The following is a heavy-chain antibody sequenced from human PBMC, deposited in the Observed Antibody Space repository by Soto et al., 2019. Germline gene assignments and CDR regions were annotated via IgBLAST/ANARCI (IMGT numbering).Heavy chain of an antibody. CDR3: AREGPAAYYYYGMDV. CDR2: SSGYNGNT. J-gene: IGHJ6*02. Sequence: QVQLVQSGGEVKKPGASVKVSCKTSGYSFTTYGISWVRQAPGQGLEWMGWSSGYNGNTNYAQKVQGRVTMTTDTSTSTAYMGLRSLRSDDTAVYYCAREGPAAYYYYGMDVWGQGRTVAVSS. V-gene: IGHV1-18*01. CDR1: GYSFTTYG.